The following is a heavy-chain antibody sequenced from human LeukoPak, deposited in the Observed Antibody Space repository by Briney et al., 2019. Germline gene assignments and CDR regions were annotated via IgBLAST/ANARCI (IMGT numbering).Heavy chain of an antibody. Sequence: ASVKVSCKASGYTFTGYYMHWVRQAPGQGLEWMGWINPNSGGTNYAQKFQGRVTMTRDTSISTAYMELSSLRSEDTAVYYCARRLAYCGGDCYSPTNWFDPWGQGTLVTVSS. J-gene: IGHJ5*02. D-gene: IGHD2-21*02. CDR2: INPNSGGT. V-gene: IGHV1-2*02. CDR1: GYTFTGYY. CDR3: ARRLAYCGGDCYSPTNWFDP.